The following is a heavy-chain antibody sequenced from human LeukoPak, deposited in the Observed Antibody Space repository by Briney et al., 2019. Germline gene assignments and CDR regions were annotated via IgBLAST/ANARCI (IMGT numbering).Heavy chain of an antibody. CDR3: ARPVKYYDVWSGFPPFDY. CDR2: IIPIFGTA. V-gene: IGHV1-69*13. D-gene: IGHD3/OR15-3a*01. CDR1: GGTFSNYA. Sequence: SVKVSCKASGGTFSNYAISWVRQAPGQGLEWMGGIIPIFGTANYAQKFQGRVTITADESTSTAYMELSSLRSEDTAVYYCARPVKYYDVWSGFPPFDYWGQGTLVTVSS. J-gene: IGHJ4*02.